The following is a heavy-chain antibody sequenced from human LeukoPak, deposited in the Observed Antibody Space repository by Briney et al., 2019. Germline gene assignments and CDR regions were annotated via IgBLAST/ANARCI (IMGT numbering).Heavy chain of an antibody. V-gene: IGHV3-7*03. J-gene: IGHJ4*02. CDR3: ANESPFLDY. CDR1: GFTFSNYW. CDR2: IKEDGSEK. Sequence: GGSLRLSCAASGFTFSNYWLNWVRQVPGKGLEWVANIKEDGSEKYYVDSVKGRFTISRDNAKNSLFLQMNSLRAEDTAVYYCANESPFLDYWGQGTLVTVSS.